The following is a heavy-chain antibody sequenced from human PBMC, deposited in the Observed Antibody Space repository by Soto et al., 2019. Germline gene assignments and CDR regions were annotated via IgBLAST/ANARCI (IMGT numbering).Heavy chain of an antibody. CDR1: GGTYGGYH. V-gene: IGHV4-34*01. J-gene: IGHJ6*03. CDR3: ARAVMVRGLASVQGARYYMDA. CDR2: INDSGGT. D-gene: IGHD3-10*01. Sequence: QVRLQERGAGLVRSSETLSLTCHIYGGTYGGYHWAWVRRPPGKGLEWIGDINDSGGTTYSPSLKSRVTVSADMSRNEVSLRLTSVTAADTAIYYCARAVMVRGLASVQGARYYMDAWGEGTAVTVSS.